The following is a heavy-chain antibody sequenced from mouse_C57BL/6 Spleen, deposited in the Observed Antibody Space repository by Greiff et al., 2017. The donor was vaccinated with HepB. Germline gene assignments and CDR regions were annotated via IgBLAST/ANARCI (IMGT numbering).Heavy chain of an antibody. CDR1: GFSLTSYG. D-gene: IGHD2-5*01. V-gene: IGHV2-2*01. CDR2: IWSGGST. J-gene: IGHJ4*01. CDR3: ASPIVTTYYAMDY. Sequence: QVTLKESGPGLVQPSQSLSITCTVSGFSLTSYGVHWVRQSPGKGLEWLGVIWSGGSTDYNAAFISRLSISKDNSKSQVFFKMNSLQADDTAIYYCASPIVTTYYAMDYWGQGTSVTVSS.